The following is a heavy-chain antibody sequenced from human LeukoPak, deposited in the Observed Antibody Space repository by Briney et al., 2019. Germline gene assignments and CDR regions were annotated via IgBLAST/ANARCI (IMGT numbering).Heavy chain of an antibody. D-gene: IGHD6-19*01. V-gene: IGHV3-23*01. CDR2: ISDSGGNS. J-gene: IGHJ2*01. CDR1: GFSFSSYA. CDR3: AKVPTIIEAGLRYFDL. Sequence: GGSLRLSCAASGFSFSSYAMIWVRQAPGKGLEWVSSISDSGGNSFYIDSVKGRFTISRDNSKNTLYLQVNSLRAEDTALYYCAKVPTIIEAGLRYFDLWGRGTLVTVSS.